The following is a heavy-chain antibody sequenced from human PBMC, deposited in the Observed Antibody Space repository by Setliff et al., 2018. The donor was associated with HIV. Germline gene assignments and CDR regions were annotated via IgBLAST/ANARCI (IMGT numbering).Heavy chain of an antibody. J-gene: IGHJ3*01. CDR3: ARPRVFDSFDV. V-gene: IGHV1-2*06. CDR1: EYMILAYK. CDR2: ISPNNGVA. Sequence: ASVKVSCKATEYMILAYKMSWVRQAPGQGLEWIGRISPNNGVAEYAPKFQGRVIMTLDTSISTAYLEIPRLTSDDAAVYYCARPRVFDSFDVWGQGTMVTVSS.